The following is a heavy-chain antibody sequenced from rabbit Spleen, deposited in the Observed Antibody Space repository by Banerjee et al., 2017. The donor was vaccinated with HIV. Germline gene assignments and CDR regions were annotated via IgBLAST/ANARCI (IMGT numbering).Heavy chain of an antibody. CDR2: IYSGSSADT. CDR1: GFSFSSRYY. D-gene: IGHD4-1*01. V-gene: IGHV1S40*01. J-gene: IGHJ4*01. CDR3: ARETSSGWGIISFYFSL. Sequence: QSLEESGGDLVKPEGSLTLTCTASGFSFSSRYYLCWVRQAPGKGLEWIACIYSGSSADTYYASWAKGRFTISKTSSTTVTLQMTSLTAADTATYFCARETSSGWGIISFYFSLWGPGTLVTVS.